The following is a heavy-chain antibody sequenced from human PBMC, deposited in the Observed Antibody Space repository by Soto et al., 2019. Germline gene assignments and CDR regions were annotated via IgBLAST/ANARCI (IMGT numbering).Heavy chain of an antibody. CDR1: GFTFSTYA. V-gene: IGHV3-23*01. Sequence: VQMLESGGGLVQPGGSLRLSCAASGFTFSTYAMSWVRQAPGKGLEWVSSISGGGGRTYYADSVKGRFTISRDNSKNALYLQLNSLRAEDTAVYYCAKDRRQSAVAGTSDSDYWGQGTLVTVSS. CDR3: AKDRRQSAVAGTSDSDY. J-gene: IGHJ4*02. CDR2: ISGGGGRT. D-gene: IGHD6-19*01.